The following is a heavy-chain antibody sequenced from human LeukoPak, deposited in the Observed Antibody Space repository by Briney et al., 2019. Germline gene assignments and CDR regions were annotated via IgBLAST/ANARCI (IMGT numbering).Heavy chain of an antibody. CDR2: INHSGST. CDR3: ARQLDSSGYYPYDAFDI. D-gene: IGHD3-22*01. J-gene: IGHJ3*02. Sequence: PSETLSLTCAVYGGSFSGYYWSWIRQPPGKGLEWIGEINHSGSTNYNPSLKSRVTISVDTSKNQFSLKLSSVTAADTAVYYCARQLDSSGYYPYDAFDIWGQGTMVTVSS. CDR1: GGSFSGYY. V-gene: IGHV4-34*01.